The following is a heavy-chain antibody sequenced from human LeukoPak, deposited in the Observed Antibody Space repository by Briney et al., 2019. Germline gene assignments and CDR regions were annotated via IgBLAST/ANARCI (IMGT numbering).Heavy chain of an antibody. CDR2: INHSGST. Sequence: PSETLSLTCAVYGGSFSGYYWGWIRQPPGKGLEWIGEINHSGSTNYNPSLKSRVTVSVDTSKNQFSLKLSSVTAADTAVYYCARASSRRGSYRYGKSFDYWGQGTLVTVSS. V-gene: IGHV4-34*01. CDR1: GGSFSGYY. D-gene: IGHD3-16*02. CDR3: ARASSRRGSYRYGKSFDY. J-gene: IGHJ4*02.